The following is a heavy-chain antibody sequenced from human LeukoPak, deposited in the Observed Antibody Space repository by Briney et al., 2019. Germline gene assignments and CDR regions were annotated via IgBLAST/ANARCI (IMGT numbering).Heavy chain of an antibody. J-gene: IGHJ6*02. CDR1: GYTFTSYY. Sequence: ASVKVSCKASGYTFTSYYMHWVRQAPGQGLEWMGIINPSGGSTSYAQKFQGRVTMTRDTSTSTVYMELSSLRSEDTAVYYCARAQLGSWSTYYYYGMDVWGQGTAVTVSS. V-gene: IGHV1-46*01. CDR3: ARAQLGSWSTYYYYGMDV. D-gene: IGHD3-16*01. CDR2: INPSGGST.